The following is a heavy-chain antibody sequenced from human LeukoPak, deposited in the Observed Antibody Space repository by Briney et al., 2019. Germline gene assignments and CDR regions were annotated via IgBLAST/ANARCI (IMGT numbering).Heavy chain of an antibody. V-gene: IGHV3-74*01. CDR1: GFTFSSYW. J-gene: IGHJ4*02. D-gene: IGHD5-24*01. Sequence: GGSLRLSCAASGFTFSSYWMHWVRQAPGKGLVWVSRINSDGSSTSYADSVKGRFTISRDNAKNTLYLQMNSLRAEDTAVYYCARSRDGYNFYYFDYWGQGTLVTVSS. CDR2: INSDGSST. CDR3: ARSRDGYNFYYFDY.